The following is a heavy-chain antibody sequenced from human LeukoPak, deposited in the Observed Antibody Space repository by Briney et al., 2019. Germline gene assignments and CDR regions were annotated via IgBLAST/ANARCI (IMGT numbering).Heavy chain of an antibody. CDR2: ISAYNGNT. CDR1: GYTFTSYG. J-gene: IGHJ3*02. V-gene: IGHV1-18*01. CDR3: ANSYYYDSSGPNDAFDI. Sequence: ASVKVSCKASGYTFTSYGISWVRQAPGQGLEWMGWISAYNGNTNYAQKLQGRVTMTTDTSTSTAYMELRSLRSDDTAVYYCANSYYYDSSGPNDAFDIWGQGTMVTVSS. D-gene: IGHD3-22*01.